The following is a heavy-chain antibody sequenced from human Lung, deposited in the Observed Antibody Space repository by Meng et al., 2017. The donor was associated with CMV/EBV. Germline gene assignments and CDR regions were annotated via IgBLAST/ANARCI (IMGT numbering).Heavy chain of an antibody. V-gene: IGHV4-4*02. D-gene: IGHD6-13*01. CDR1: GGSISSSNW. CDR3: ARDRVAAAGYYYYGMDV. J-gene: IGHJ6*02. CDR2: IYHSGST. Sequence: SXTLSLXCAVSGGSISSSNWWSWVRQPPGKGLEWIGEIYHSGSTNYNPSLKSRVTISVDKSKNQFSLKLSSVTAADTDVYYCARDRVAAAGYYYYGMDVWGQGXTVTVSS.